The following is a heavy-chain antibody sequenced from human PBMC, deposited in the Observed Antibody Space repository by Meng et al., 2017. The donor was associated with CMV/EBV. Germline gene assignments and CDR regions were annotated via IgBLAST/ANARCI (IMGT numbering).Heavy chain of an antibody. CDR1: GGTFSSYA. J-gene: IGHJ6*02. Sequence: SVKVSCKASGGTFSSYAISWVRQAPGQGLEWMGGIIPIFGTANYAQKFQGGVTITTDESTSTAYMELSSLRSEDTAVYYCARDIVVVPAAPTYYYYGMDVWGQGTTVTVSS. CDR2: IIPIFGTA. D-gene: IGHD2-2*01. CDR3: ARDIVVVPAAPTYYYYGMDV. V-gene: IGHV1-69*05.